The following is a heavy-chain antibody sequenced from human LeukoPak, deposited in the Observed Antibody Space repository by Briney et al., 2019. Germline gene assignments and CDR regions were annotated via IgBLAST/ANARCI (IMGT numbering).Heavy chain of an antibody. Sequence: ASVKVSCKASGYTFTSYDINWVRQATAQGLEWMGWMNPNSGNTGYAQKFQGRVTMTRNTSISTAYMELSSLRSEDTAVYYCARDGDGYRKFDYWGQGTLVTVSS. D-gene: IGHD5-24*01. CDR3: ARDGDGYRKFDY. CDR1: GYTFTSYD. V-gene: IGHV1-8*01. CDR2: MNPNSGNT. J-gene: IGHJ4*02.